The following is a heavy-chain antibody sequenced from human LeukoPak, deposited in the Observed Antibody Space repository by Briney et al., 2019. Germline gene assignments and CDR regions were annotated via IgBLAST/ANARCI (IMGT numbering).Heavy chain of an antibody. Sequence: SETLSLTCTVSGGSISSYYWSWIRQPPGKGLEWIGSIHYSGSTYYNPSLKSRVTISVDTSKNQFSLKLSSVTAADTAVYYCARHMKIAAPSFDPWGQGTLVTVSS. V-gene: IGHV4-39*01. J-gene: IGHJ5*02. D-gene: IGHD6-13*01. CDR1: GGSISSYY. CDR3: ARHMKIAAPSFDP. CDR2: IHYSGST.